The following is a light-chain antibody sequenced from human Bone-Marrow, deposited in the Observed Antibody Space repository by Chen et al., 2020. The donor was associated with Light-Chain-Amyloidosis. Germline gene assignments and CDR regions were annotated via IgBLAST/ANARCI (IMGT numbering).Light chain of an antibody. CDR1: SGSIATNY. CDR2: EDV. CDR3: QSYQGSSQGV. Sequence: NFMLTQPHSVSASLGKTVDTSRTRRSGSIATNYVQWYQQRPGSSPTTVSYEDVQRPSGVPDRFSGSIDRSSNSASLTISGLKTEDEADYYCQSYQGSSQGVFGGGTKLTVL. J-gene: IGLJ3*02. V-gene: IGLV6-57*01.